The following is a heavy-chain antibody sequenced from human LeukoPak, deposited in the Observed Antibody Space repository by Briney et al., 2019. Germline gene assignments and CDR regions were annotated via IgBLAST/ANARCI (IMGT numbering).Heavy chain of an antibody. CDR2: ISNSGGTT. CDR1: GFTFSSYA. J-gene: IGHJ3*02. V-gene: IGHV3-23*01. Sequence: PGGSLRLSCAASGFTFSSYAMSWFRQAPGKGLEWVSAISNSGGTTYYADFVKGRFTISRDNSKNTLYLHMSSLRAEDTAVYYCARGAGASKFMIFGVVTHLIHAFDIWGQGTMVTVSS. CDR3: ARGAGASKFMIFGVVTHLIHAFDI. D-gene: IGHD3-3*01.